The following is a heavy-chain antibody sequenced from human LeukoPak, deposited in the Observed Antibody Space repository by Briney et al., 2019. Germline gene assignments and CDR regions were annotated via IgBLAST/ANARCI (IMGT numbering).Heavy chain of an antibody. CDR1: GFTFDDYA. J-gene: IGHJ4*02. CDR3: AKDSNYDFWSGYLFDY. CDR2: ISWNSGSI. D-gene: IGHD3-3*01. Sequence: SGGSLRLSCAAPGFTFDDYAMHWVRQAPGKGLEWVSGISWNSGSIGYADSVKGRFTISRDNAKNSLYLQMNSLRAEDMALYYCAKDSNYDFWSGYLFDYWGQGTLVTVSS. V-gene: IGHV3-9*03.